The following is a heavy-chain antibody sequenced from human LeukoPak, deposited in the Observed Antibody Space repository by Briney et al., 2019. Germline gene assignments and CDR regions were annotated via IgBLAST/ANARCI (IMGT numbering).Heavy chain of an antibody. Sequence: GGSLRLSCAASGFTFSSYGMHWVRQAPGKGLEWVAVIWYDGSNKYYADSVKGRFTTSRDNSKNTLYLQMNSLRAEDTAVYYCARDQEKETGTGAFDIWGQGTMVTVSS. V-gene: IGHV3-33*01. CDR1: GFTFSSYG. J-gene: IGHJ3*02. CDR3: ARDQEKETGTGAFDI. CDR2: IWYDGSNK. D-gene: IGHD3-9*01.